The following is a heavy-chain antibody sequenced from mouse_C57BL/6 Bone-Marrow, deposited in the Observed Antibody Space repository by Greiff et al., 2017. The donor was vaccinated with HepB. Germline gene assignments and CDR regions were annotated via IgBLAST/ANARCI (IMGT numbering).Heavy chain of an antibody. CDR3: ARPYYYGSSYEDYAMDY. D-gene: IGHD1-1*01. CDR2: IYPRDGST. Sequence: QVQLQQSGPELVKPGASVKLSCKASGYTFTSYDINWVKQRPGQGLEWIGWIYPRDGSTKYNEKFKGKATLTVDTSSSTAYMELHSLTSEDSAVYFCARPYYYGSSYEDYAMDYWGQGTSVTVSS. CDR1: GYTFTSYD. V-gene: IGHV1-85*01. J-gene: IGHJ4*01.